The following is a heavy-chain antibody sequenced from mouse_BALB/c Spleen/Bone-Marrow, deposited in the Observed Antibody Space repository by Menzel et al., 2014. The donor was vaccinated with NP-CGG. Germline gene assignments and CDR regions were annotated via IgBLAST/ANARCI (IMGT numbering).Heavy chain of an antibody. Sequence: EVKLVESGGGLVQPGGSLKLSCAASGFDFSRYWMSWVRQAPGKGLEWIGEINPDSSTINYTPSLKDKFIISRDNAKNTLYLQMSKVRSEDTALYYCARRGNSSPYYAMDYWGQGTSVTVSS. CDR3: ARRGNSSPYYAMDY. CDR1: GFDFSRYW. J-gene: IGHJ4*01. V-gene: IGHV4-1*02. CDR2: INPDSSTI. D-gene: IGHD2-1*01.